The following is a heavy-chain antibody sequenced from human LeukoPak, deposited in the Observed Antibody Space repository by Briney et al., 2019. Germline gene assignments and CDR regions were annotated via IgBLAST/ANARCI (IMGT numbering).Heavy chain of an antibody. CDR3: ARSEWLVRGGDDY. D-gene: IGHD6-19*01. CDR2: IYYSGST. CDR1: GDSISSSSYY. V-gene: IGHV4-39*01. Sequence: PSETLSLTCNVSGDSISSSSYYWGWIRQAPGKGLEWIGSIYYSGSTYYNPSLKSRVTISVDTSKNQFSLKMTSVTAADTAVYYCARSEWLVRGGDDYWGQGTLVIVSS. J-gene: IGHJ4*02.